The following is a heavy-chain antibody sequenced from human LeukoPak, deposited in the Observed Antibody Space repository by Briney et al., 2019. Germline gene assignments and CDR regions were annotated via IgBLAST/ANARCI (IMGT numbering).Heavy chain of an antibody. Sequence: GESLRLSCAASGFTFSRYWMKQDGSETYYVDSVKGRFTISRDNSKNTLYLQMNSLRAEDTAVYYCAKDIRPEVATIFDYWGQGTLVTVSS. D-gene: IGHD5-12*01. V-gene: IGHV3-7*03. CDR3: AKDIRPEVATIFDY. CDR2: QDGSET. CDR1: GFTFSRYW. J-gene: IGHJ4*02.